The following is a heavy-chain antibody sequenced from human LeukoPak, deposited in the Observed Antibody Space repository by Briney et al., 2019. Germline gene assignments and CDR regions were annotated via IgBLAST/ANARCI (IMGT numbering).Heavy chain of an antibody. CDR3: ATGSGSYYVGPFDY. J-gene: IGHJ4*02. D-gene: IGHD3-10*01. CDR1: GGTFSSYA. V-gene: IGHV1-69*05. Sequence: SVKVSCKASGGTFSSYAISWVRQAPGQGLEWMGGIIPIFGTANYAQRFQGRVTITTDESTSTAYMELSSLRSEDTAVYYCATGSGSYYVGPFDYWGQGTLVTVSS. CDR2: IIPIFGTA.